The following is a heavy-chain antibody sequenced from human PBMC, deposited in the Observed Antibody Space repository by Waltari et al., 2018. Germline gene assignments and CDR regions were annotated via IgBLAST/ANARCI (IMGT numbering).Heavy chain of an antibody. J-gene: IGHJ4*02. CDR1: GDSINNYY. Sequence: QVQLQESGPGLVKPSETLSLTCAVSGDSINNYYWNWIRQPPGKELEWIGYIAYNGRTNYHPYLKSRVTISVDTSKTQFSLKLTSVTSADTAIYYCGRSYDFWSGYPLDYWGPGRLVTVSS. D-gene: IGHD3-3*01. CDR3: GRSYDFWSGYPLDY. CDR2: IAYNGRT. V-gene: IGHV4-59*01.